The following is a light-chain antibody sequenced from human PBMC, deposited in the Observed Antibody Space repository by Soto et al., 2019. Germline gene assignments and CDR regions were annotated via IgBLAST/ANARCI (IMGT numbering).Light chain of an antibody. CDR2: GAS. Sequence: EIVMTQSPATLSVSPGERATLSCRASQSVSSNLAWYQQKPGQAPRLLIYGASTRATGIPTRFSGSGSGTEFTLTISSLQSEDFAVYYCQQDNIWWTGGQ. CDR1: QSVSSN. V-gene: IGKV3-15*01. CDR3: QQDNIWWT. J-gene: IGKJ1*01.